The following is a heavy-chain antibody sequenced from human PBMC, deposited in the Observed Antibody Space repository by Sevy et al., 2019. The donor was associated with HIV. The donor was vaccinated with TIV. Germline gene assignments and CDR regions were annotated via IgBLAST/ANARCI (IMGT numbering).Heavy chain of an antibody. CDR1: GYTFTSFG. V-gene: IGHV1-18*01. CDR2: ISSNNGNT. CDR3: ARRRPHDYYYFYMDV. J-gene: IGHJ6*03. Sequence: ASVKVSCKASGYTFTSFGISWVRQAPGQEFEWIGWISSNNGNTKYAQKFQGRVTMTTETSTSTAYMELRNLRSDDTALYYCARRRPHDYYYFYMDVWGKGTTVTVSS.